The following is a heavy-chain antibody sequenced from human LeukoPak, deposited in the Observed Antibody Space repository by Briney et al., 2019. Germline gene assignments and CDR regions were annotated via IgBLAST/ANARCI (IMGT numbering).Heavy chain of an antibody. CDR2: ISSSSSTI. V-gene: IGHV3-48*04. D-gene: IGHD6-13*01. Sequence: GGSLRLSCAASGFTFSSYSMNWVRQAPGKGLEWVSYISSSSSTIYYADSVKGRFTISRDNAKNSLYLQMNSLRAEDTAVYYCARMRGGSWYDYYYGMDVWGQGTTVTVSS. CDR1: GFTFSSYS. J-gene: IGHJ6*02. CDR3: ARMRGGSWYDYYYGMDV.